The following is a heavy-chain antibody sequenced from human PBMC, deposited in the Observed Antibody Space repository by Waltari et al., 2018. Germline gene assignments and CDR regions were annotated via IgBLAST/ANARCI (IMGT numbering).Heavy chain of an antibody. V-gene: IGHV4-34*01. Sequence: QVQLQQWGAGLLKPSETLSLTCAVYGGSFSGYYWSWIRQPPGKGLEWIGEINHSGSTNYNPSLKSRVTRSVDTSKNQFSLKLSSVTAADTAVYYCARDLTSLFDYWGQGTLVTVSS. CDR3: ARDLTSLFDY. D-gene: IGHD2-21*02. J-gene: IGHJ4*02. CDR2: INHSGST. CDR1: GGSFSGYY.